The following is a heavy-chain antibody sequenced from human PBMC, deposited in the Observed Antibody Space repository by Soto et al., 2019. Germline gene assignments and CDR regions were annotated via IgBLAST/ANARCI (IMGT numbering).Heavy chain of an antibody. V-gene: IGHV3-21*01. D-gene: IGHD3-10*01. J-gene: IGHJ5*02. CDR3: AREDFNPNWYYYGSGSYYTNNWFDP. CDR2: ISSSSSYI. Sequence: GGSLRLSCAASGFTFSSYSMNWVRQAPGKGLEWVSSISSSSSYIYYADSVKGRFTISRDNAKNSLYLQMNSLRAEDTAVYYCAREDFNPNWYYYGSGSYYTNNWFDPWGQGTLVTVSS. CDR1: GFTFSSYS.